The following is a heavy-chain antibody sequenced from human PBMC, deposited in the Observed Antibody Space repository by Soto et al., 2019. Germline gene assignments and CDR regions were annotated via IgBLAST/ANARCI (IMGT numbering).Heavy chain of an antibody. D-gene: IGHD7-27*01. CDR2: INAGYGNT. V-gene: IGHV1-3*01. CDR3: ARDTGDGTFDF. Sequence: ASVKVSCKASGYTFSSYAMHWVRQAPGQRLEWMGWINAGYGNTKSSQKFQDRVTISRDTSASTAYMELTSLRSEDTVVYYCARDTGDGTFDFWGRGTLVTVSS. J-gene: IGHJ4*02. CDR1: GYTFSSYA.